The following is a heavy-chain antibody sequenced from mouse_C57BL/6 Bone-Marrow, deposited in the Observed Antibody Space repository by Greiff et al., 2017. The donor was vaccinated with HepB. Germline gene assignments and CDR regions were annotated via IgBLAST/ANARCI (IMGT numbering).Heavy chain of an antibody. CDR1: GFTFSSYA. CDR3: ARANGSSPHYYAMDY. V-gene: IGHV5-4*03. D-gene: IGHD1-1*01. J-gene: IGHJ4*01. CDR2: ISDGGSYT. Sequence: EVKVEESGGGLVKPGGSLKLSCAASGFTFSSYAMSWVRQTPEKRLEWVATISDGGSYTYYPDNVKGRFTISRDNAKNNLYLQMSHLKSEDTAMYYCARANGSSPHYYAMDYWGQGTSVTVSS.